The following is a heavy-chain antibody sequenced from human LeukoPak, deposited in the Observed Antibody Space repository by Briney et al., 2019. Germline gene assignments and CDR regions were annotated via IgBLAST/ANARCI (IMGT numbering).Heavy chain of an antibody. CDR1: GGSFSGYY. CDR2: INLSGST. D-gene: IGHD3-22*01. J-gene: IGHJ4*02. V-gene: IGHV4-34*01. Sequence: SETLSLTCAVYGGSFSGYYWSWIRQPPGKGLEWIGEINLSGSTNHNPSLKSRVTISVDTSKNQFSLKLSSVTAADTAVYYCARGQPFLYDSSGYYCDYWGQGTLVTVSS. CDR3: ARGQPFLYDSSGYYCDY.